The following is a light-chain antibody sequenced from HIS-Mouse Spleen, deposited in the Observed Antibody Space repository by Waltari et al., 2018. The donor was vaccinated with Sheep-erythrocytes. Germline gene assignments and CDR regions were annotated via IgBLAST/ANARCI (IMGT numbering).Light chain of an antibody. J-gene: IGLJ1*01. Sequence: QSALTQPASVSGSPGQSITISCTGTSSAVGGYNYVSWYQQHPGNAPKLMIYEVSKRPSGVPGRFSGSKSGHTASLTISGLQAEDEADYYCCSYAGSYNHVFATGTKVTVL. CDR2: EVS. V-gene: IGLV2-8*01. CDR1: SSAVGGYNY. CDR3: CSYAGSYNHV.